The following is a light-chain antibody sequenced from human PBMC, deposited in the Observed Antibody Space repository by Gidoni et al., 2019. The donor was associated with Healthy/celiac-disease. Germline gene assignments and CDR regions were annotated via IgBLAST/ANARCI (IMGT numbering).Light chain of an antibody. Sequence: EIVLTQSPATLSLSPGERATPSCRASQSVSSYLAWYQQQPGQAPRLLIYDASNRATGIPARFSGSGSGTDFTLTISSLEPEDFAVYYCQQRSNWPLTFXGXTKVXIK. CDR2: DAS. V-gene: IGKV3-11*01. CDR1: QSVSSY. J-gene: IGKJ4*01. CDR3: QQRSNWPLT.